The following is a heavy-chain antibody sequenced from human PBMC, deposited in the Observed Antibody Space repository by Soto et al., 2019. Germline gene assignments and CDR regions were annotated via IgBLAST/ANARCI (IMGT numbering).Heavy chain of an antibody. J-gene: IGHJ4*02. Sequence: GGSLRLSCAASGFSVSDNYMNWVRQAPGMGLEWVSVIFSDGTTYYADSVKGRFTISRDNSKNALNLQMNSLRVEDTAMYYCSRDASGIIWGLAYWGQGTLVTVSS. D-gene: IGHD3-16*01. CDR3: SRDASGIIWGLAY. V-gene: IGHV3-66*01. CDR1: GFSVSDNY. CDR2: IFSDGTT.